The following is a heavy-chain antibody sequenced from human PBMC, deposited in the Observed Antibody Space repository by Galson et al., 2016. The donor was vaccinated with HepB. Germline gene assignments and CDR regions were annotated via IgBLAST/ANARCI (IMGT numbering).Heavy chain of an antibody. D-gene: IGHD6-19*01. CDR1: GDSVSSNSAA. J-gene: IGHJ4*02. V-gene: IGHV6-1*01. CDR2: TYYRSKWYN. CDR3: ARVADTSGWYFDY. Sequence: CAISGDSVSSNSAAWNWIRQSPSRGLEWLGRTYYRSKWYNDYVVSVKSRITINPDTSKNQFSLQLNSATPEDTAVYYWARVADTSGWYFDYWGQGTLVTVSS.